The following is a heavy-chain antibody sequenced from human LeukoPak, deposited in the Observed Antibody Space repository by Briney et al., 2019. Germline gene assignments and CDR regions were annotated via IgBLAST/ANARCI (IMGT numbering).Heavy chain of an antibody. CDR3: ARGTDIVVVVAATTSYSFDY. CDR2: INQDGSEK. J-gene: IGHJ4*02. V-gene: IGHV3-7*01. Sequence: PGGSLRLSCAASGFTFSSYCMSWVSQAPGKGLEWVANINQDGSEKYYVDSVKGRFTISRDNAKNSLYLQMNSLRAEDTAVYYCARGTDIVVVVAATTSYSFDYWGQGTLVTVSS. D-gene: IGHD2-15*01. CDR1: GFTFSSYC.